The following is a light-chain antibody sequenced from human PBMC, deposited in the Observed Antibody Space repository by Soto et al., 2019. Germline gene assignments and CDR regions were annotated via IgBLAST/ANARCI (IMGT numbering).Light chain of an antibody. CDR3: QKRGSPTWT. CDR1: QRLSGY. J-gene: IGKJ4*01. Sequence: DILLTQSPSTLSLFPGERATLSCRASQRLSGYIAWYQQKPGQAPRLVIYAVSTRAFGVPARFSGSGSGTEFTLTISSLEPDDFAVYHCQKRGSPTWTFGGGTKLEIK. V-gene: IGKV3-11*01. CDR2: AVS.